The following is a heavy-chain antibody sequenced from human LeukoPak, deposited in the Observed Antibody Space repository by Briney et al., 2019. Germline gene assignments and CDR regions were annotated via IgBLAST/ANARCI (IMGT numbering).Heavy chain of an antibody. CDR1: GGTFSSYA. V-gene: IGHV1-69*05. D-gene: IGHD3-22*01. Sequence: ASVKVSCKASGGTFSSYAISWVRQAPGQGLEWMGGIIPIFGTANYAQKFQGRVTITTDESTSTAYMELSSLRSEDTAVYYCAKDGHYDSSGNWGQGTLVTVSS. CDR2: IIPIFGTA. CDR3: AKDGHYDSSGN. J-gene: IGHJ4*02.